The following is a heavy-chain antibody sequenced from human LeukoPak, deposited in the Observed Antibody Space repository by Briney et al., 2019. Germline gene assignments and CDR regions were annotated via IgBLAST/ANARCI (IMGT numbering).Heavy chain of an antibody. CDR1: GYSFNSYW. CDR3: ARPKEYGDFLDAFDI. Sequence: GESLKISCKGSGYSFNSYWIGWVRQMPGKGVEWMGIIYPGDSYTRYSPFFQGQVTISADKSISTAYLQWSSLKASDTAMYYCARPKEYGDFLDAFDIWGQGTMVTVSS. V-gene: IGHV5-51*01. D-gene: IGHD4-17*01. CDR2: IYPGDSYT. J-gene: IGHJ3*02.